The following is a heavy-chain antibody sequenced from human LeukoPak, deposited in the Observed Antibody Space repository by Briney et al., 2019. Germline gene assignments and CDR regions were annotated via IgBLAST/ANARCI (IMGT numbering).Heavy chain of an antibody. J-gene: IGHJ3*01. CDR1: GFTFSTYA. Sequence: GGSLRLSCAASGFTFSTYAMSWVRQAPGKGLEWVSVISGSGSSTYYADSAKGRFTISRDNSKNTLYLQMNSLRAEDTAVYYCAKEMATIRALDFWGQGTMVTVSS. CDR2: ISGSGSST. CDR3: AKEMATIRALDF. D-gene: IGHD5-24*01. V-gene: IGHV3-23*01.